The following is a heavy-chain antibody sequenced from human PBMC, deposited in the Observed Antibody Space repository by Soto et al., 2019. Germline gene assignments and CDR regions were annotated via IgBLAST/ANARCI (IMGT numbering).Heavy chain of an antibody. Sequence: ASVKVSCKASGYTFTSYAMHWVRQAPGQRLEWMGWINAGNGNTKYSQKFQGRVTITRDTSASTAYMELSSLRSEDTAVYYCARDQYSNYGIDWFDPWGQGTLVTVSS. D-gene: IGHD4-4*01. CDR2: INAGNGNT. CDR3: ARDQYSNYGIDWFDP. V-gene: IGHV1-3*01. CDR1: GYTFTSYA. J-gene: IGHJ5*02.